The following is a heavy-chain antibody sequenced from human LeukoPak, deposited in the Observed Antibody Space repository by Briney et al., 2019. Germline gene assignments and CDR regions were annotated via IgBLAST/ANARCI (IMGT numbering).Heavy chain of an antibody. CDR3: ARAGIAARPDAFDI. J-gene: IGHJ3*02. CDR1: GGSFSGYY. V-gene: IGHV4-34*01. CDR2: INHSGST. D-gene: IGHD6-6*01. Sequence: SETLSLTCAVYGGSFSGYYWSWIRQPPGKGLEWIGEINHSGSTNYNPSLKSRVTISVDTSKNQFSLKLSSVTAADTAVYYCARAGIAARPDAFDIWGQGTMVTVSS.